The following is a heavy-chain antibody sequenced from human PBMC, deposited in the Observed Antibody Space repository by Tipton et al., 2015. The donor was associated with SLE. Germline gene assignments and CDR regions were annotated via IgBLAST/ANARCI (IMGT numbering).Heavy chain of an antibody. V-gene: IGHV3-53*05. Sequence: SLRLSCAASGFSVSDNYMSWVRQAPGKGLEWVSVIFSGGSTFYADSVKGRFTLSRDHSRNTLYLQMNSLRPEDTAVYYCAGSPFYDFWRNSWGQGTLVSVSS. CDR2: IFSGGST. D-gene: IGHD3-3*01. CDR1: GFSVSDNY. CDR3: AGSPFYDFWRNS. J-gene: IGHJ5*02.